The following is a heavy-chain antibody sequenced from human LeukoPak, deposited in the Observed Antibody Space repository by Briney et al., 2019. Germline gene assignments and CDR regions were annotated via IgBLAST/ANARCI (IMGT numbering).Heavy chain of an antibody. J-gene: IGHJ4*02. CDR2: INPNSGGT. CDR1: GYTFTGYY. V-gene: IGHV1-2*02. Sequence: ASVKVSCKASGYTFTGYYMHWVRQAPGQGLEWMEWINPNSGGTNYAQKFQGRVTMTTDTSISTAYMGLSRLRSDDTAVYYCARDYDFWSGYFDFDYWGQGTLVTVSS. D-gene: IGHD3-3*01. CDR3: ARDYDFWSGYFDFDY.